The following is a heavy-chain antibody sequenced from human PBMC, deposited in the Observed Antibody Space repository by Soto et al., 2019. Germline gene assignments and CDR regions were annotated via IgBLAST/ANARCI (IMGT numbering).Heavy chain of an antibody. J-gene: IGHJ5*02. V-gene: IGHV1-8*01. CDR2: MNPNSGNT. CDR3: ARGYGSSWFDNWFDP. D-gene: IGHD6-13*01. CDR1: GYTFTSYD. Sequence: ASVKVSCKASGYTFTSYDINWVRQATGQGLEWMGWMNPNSGNTGYAQKFQDRVTMTRNTSISTAYMELSSLRSEDAAVYYCARGYGSSWFDNWFDPWGQGTLVTVSS.